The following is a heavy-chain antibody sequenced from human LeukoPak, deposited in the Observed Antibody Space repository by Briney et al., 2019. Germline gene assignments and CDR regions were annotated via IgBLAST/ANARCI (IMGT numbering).Heavy chain of an antibody. V-gene: IGHV3-74*01. CDR1: GFTFSSYW. J-gene: IGHJ3*02. D-gene: IGHD1-26*01. Sequence: PGGSLRLFCAASGFTFSSYWMHWVRQAPGKGLVWVSRINTDGSTTNYADSVKGRFTISRDNAKNSLYLQMNSLRAEDTAVYYCVRESGGTYYEAFDIWGQGTMVTVSS. CDR3: VRESGGTYYEAFDI. CDR2: INTDGSTT.